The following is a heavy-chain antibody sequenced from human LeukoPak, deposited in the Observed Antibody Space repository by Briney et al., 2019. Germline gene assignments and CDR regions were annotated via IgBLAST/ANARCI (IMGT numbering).Heavy chain of an antibody. CDR2: INPNSGGT. J-gene: IGHJ6*02. D-gene: IGHD3-22*01. Sequence: ASVKVSCKASGYTFTDYYIHWVRQAPGQGLEWMGWINPNSGGTNYARKFQGRVTMTRDTSISTAYMELSRLRSDDAAVYSCAGGITTRHFYYGMDVWGQGTTVTVSS. CDR3: AGGITTRHFYYGMDV. CDR1: GYTFTDYY. V-gene: IGHV1-2*02.